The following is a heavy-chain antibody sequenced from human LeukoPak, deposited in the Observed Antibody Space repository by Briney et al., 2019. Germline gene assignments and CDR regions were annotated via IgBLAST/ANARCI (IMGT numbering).Heavy chain of an antibody. CDR1: GFIFSNYA. CDR2: ITGRGDET. Sequence: PGGSLRLSCAASGFIFSNYALVWVRQAPGKGLKWVSSITGRGDETFYADSVKGRFSLSRGNSKNMLYLQMYSLGAEDTAIYYCAKGAAAGLVDWFDPWGQGTLVTVSS. J-gene: IGHJ5*02. D-gene: IGHD6-13*01. CDR3: AKGAAAGLVDWFDP. V-gene: IGHV3-23*01.